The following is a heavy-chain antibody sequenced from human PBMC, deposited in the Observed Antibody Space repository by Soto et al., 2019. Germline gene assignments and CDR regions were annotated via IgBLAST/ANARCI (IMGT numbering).Heavy chain of an antibody. J-gene: IGHJ6*02. Sequence: GGSLRLSCAASGFTVSSNYMSWVRQAPGKGLEWVSVIYSGGSIYYADSVKGRFTISRDNSKNTLYLQMNSLRAEDTAVYYCARDKGGPLFFDWLSLAGWGQGTTVTVPS. CDR1: GFTVSSNY. CDR2: IYSGGSI. D-gene: IGHD3-9*01. CDR3: ARDKGGPLFFDWLSLAG. V-gene: IGHV3-66*01.